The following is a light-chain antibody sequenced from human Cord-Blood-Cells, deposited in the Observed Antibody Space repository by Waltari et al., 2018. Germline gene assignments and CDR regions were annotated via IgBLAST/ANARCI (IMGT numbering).Light chain of an antibody. V-gene: IGKV1-33*01. CDR1: QDISNY. Sequence: DIQMTQSPSSLSASVGDRVTITCQASQDISNYLNWYQQKPGKAPKLLINDASNLETGVPSRLSGSGSGTDFTYAISSLHPEDIATYYCQQYDNLPMYTFGQGTKLEIK. CDR2: DAS. CDR3: QQYDNLPMYT. J-gene: IGKJ2*01.